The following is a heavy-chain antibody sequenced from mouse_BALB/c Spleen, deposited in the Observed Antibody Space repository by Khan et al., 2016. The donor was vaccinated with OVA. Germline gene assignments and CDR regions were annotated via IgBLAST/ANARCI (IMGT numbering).Heavy chain of an antibody. CDR3: ARSATAYWYFDV. Sequence: QVQLKESGAELAKPGASVKMSCKASGYTFTSYWMHWVKQRPGQGLEWIGYINPSTGYTEYNQKFKDKATLTADKSSSTAYMQLSSLTSEDSAVYYCARSATAYWYFDVWGAGTTVTVSS. CDR1: GYTFTSYW. J-gene: IGHJ1*01. D-gene: IGHD4-1*02. CDR2: INPSTGYT. V-gene: IGHV1-7*01.